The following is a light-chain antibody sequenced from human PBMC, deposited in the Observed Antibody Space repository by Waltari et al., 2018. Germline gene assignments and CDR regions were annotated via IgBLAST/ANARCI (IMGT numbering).Light chain of an antibody. Sequence: QSALPQPASVSGSPGQSLTISSPGTSRDAGAYNYVSWYQQHPGKVPKLIIYDVSHRPSGVSFRFSGSKSDNTASLTISGLQAEDEADYYCISYTTSDTMIFGGGTKLTVL. CDR1: SRDAGAYNY. CDR3: ISYTTSDTMI. V-gene: IGLV2-14*03. CDR2: DVS. J-gene: IGLJ2*01.